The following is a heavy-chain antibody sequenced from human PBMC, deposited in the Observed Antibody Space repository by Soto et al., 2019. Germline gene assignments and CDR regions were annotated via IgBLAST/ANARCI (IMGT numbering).Heavy chain of an antibody. D-gene: IGHD5-18*01. V-gene: IGHV4-59*01. CDR1: AGTIRSYY. Sequence: SETLSRTGLVCAGTIRSYYCRCRRQPPGKGLEWIGYIYYSGSTNYNPPLKSRVTISVATSKNHSSLKLCSVTAAETAVYSCAKKDGYGPDPFDIWCQGTMVTASS. CDR2: IYYSGST. J-gene: IGHJ3*02. CDR3: AKKDGYGPDPFDI.